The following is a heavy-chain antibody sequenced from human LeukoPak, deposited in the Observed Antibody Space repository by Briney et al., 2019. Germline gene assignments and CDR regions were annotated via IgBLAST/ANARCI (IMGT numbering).Heavy chain of an antibody. CDR1: GGSISSYY. V-gene: IGHV4-4*07. CDR3: AKYYDFWRGYFDI. J-gene: IGHJ3*02. CDR2: IYSSEST. Sequence: TSETLSLTCTVSGGSISSYYWSWIRQPPGKGLEWIGRIYSSESTNYNPSLKSRVTMSVDTSKNHFSLKLSSVTAADTAVYYCAKYYDFWRGYFDIWGQGTMVTVSS. D-gene: IGHD3-3*01.